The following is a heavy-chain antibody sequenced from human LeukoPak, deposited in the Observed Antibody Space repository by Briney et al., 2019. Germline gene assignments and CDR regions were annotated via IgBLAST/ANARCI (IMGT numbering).Heavy chain of an antibody. CDR1: GGSFSGYY. Sequence: PSETLSLTCAVYGGSFSGYYWSWIRQPPGRGLGWIGEINHSESTNYNPSLKSRVTISVDTSKNQFSLKLSSVTAADTAVYYCARVGDCSSTSCLSWFDYWGQGTLVTVSS. V-gene: IGHV4-34*01. J-gene: IGHJ4*02. CDR2: INHSEST. CDR3: ARVGDCSSTSCLSWFDY. D-gene: IGHD2-2*01.